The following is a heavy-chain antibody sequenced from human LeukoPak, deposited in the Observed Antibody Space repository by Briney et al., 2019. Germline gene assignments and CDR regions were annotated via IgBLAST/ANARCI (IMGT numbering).Heavy chain of an antibody. J-gene: IGHJ4*02. V-gene: IGHV4-39*01. CDR1: GASISSSSSFF. CDR3: ARRSQTTAGRGIDY. CDR2: MSNSGST. D-gene: IGHD6-13*01. Sequence: SETLSLTCTVSGASISSSSSFFLAWIRQPPGKGLAWIVTMSNSGSTYYNPSLKSRVTISGDQSKSQFSLKVSSVTDADKAVFYCARRSQTTAGRGIDYWGQGTLVTVSS.